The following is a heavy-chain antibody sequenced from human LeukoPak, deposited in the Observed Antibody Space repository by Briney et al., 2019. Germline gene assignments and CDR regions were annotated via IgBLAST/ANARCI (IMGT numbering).Heavy chain of an antibody. D-gene: IGHD4-17*01. CDR2: INPNSGGT. Sequence: ASVKVSCKASGYTFTGYYMHWVRQAPGQGLGWMGWINPNSGGTNYAQKFQGRVTMTRDTSISTAYMELSRLRSDDTAVYYCARDDYGDYNWFDPWGQGTLVTVSS. J-gene: IGHJ5*02. CDR1: GYTFTGYY. CDR3: ARDDYGDYNWFDP. V-gene: IGHV1-2*02.